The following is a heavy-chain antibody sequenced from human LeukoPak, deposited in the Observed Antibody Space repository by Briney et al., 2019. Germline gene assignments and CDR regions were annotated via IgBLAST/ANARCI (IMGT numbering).Heavy chain of an antibody. CDR2: IIPIFGTA. CDR1: GGTFSSYA. Sequence: SVKVSCKASGGTFSSYAISWVRQAPGQGLEWMGRIIPIFGTANYAQKFQGRVTITTDESTSTAYMEPSSLRSEDTAVYYCAREPRVRFLEWPLDYWGQGTLVTVSS. J-gene: IGHJ4*02. D-gene: IGHD3-3*01. V-gene: IGHV1-69*05. CDR3: AREPRVRFLEWPLDY.